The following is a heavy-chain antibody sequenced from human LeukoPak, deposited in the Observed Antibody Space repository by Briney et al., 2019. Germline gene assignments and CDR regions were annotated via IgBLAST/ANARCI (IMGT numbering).Heavy chain of an antibody. CDR2: IWYDGSND. CDR3: AREADCSGGSCYRGAFDI. Sequence: GGSLRLSCAASGFTFRSYVMHWVRQAPGKGLEWVAAIWYDGSNDYYADSVKGRFTISRDNSKNTLSLQMNSLRAEDTAVYYCAREADCSGGSCYRGAFDIWAKGQWSPSLQ. V-gene: IGHV3-33*08. J-gene: IGHJ3*02. CDR1: GFTFRSYV. D-gene: IGHD2-15*01.